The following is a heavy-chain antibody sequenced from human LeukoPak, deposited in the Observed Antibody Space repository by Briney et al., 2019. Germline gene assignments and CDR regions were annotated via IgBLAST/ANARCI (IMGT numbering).Heavy chain of an antibody. D-gene: IGHD2-2*01. J-gene: IGHJ4*02. Sequence: GRSLRLSCEASGFTFSSYGMHWVRQAPGKGLEWVAVISYDGSNKYHVDSVKGRFTISRDNSKNTLYLQMNSLRAEHTAVYYCAKDRLVSSSTFFDYWGQGTLVTVSS. CDR2: ISYDGSNK. V-gene: IGHV3-30*18. CDR3: AKDRLVSSSTFFDY. CDR1: GFTFSSYG.